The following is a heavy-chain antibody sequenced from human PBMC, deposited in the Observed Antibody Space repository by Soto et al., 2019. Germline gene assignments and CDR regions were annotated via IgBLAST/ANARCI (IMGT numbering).Heavy chain of an antibody. D-gene: IGHD2-21*01. J-gene: IGHJ4*02. CDR1: GVSVNICTDY. CDR2: IHYSGST. CDR3: TRGGDPYKTGH. Sequence: SETLSLTCTVPGVSVNICTDYWSWIRQPPGKGLEWIGFIHYSGSTNYNPSLKGRVTMSVDTSKNQFSLKLTSVNTADTAIYYCTRGGDPYKTGHWGQGTLVTVS. V-gene: IGHV4-61*01.